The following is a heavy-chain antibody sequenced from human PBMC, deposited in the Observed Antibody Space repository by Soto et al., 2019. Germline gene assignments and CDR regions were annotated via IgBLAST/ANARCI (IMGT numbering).Heavy chain of an antibody. CDR3: AKDLMVRGVIGCMDV. CDR1: GFTFSSYG. Sequence: GGALRLPCAASGFTFSSYGMHWLRQAPGKGLEWVAVISYDGSNKYYADPVKGRFTISRDNSRNTLYLQMNSLRAEDTAVYYCAKDLMVRGVIGCMDVWVQVTTVTVAS. J-gene: IGHJ6*02. D-gene: IGHD3-10*01. V-gene: IGHV3-30*18. CDR2: ISYDGSNK.